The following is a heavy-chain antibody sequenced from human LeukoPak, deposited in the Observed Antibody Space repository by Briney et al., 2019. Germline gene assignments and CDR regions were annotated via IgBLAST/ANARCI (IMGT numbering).Heavy chain of an antibody. CDR1: GGSINSSSYF. Sequence: SETLSLTCTVSGGSINSSSYFWGWIRQPPGKGMEWIGSIYYSGSTYYNPSLKSRVLISVDTSENQFSLKLSSVTAADTAVYYCARSRGRIAAVTFDYWGQGTLVTVSS. CDR2: IYYSGST. D-gene: IGHD6-13*01. CDR3: ARSRGRIAAVTFDY. J-gene: IGHJ4*02. V-gene: IGHV4-39*07.